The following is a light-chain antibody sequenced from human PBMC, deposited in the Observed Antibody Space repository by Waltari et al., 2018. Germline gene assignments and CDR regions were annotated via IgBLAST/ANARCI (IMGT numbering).Light chain of an antibody. V-gene: IGLV1-44*01. Sequence: QSVLTQPPSASGTPGQRVTISCSGSSSNIESNTVNWYQQLPGTAPRVLIYDNHQRPSGGPDRFSGSKSGTSASLAISGLQSEDEADYYGAAWDDSLNGYVFGTGTKVTVL. CDR2: DNH. CDR3: AAWDDSLNGYV. J-gene: IGLJ1*01. CDR1: SSNIESNT.